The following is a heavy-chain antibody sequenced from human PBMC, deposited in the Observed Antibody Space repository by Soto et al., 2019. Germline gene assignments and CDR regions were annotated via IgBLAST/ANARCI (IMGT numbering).Heavy chain of an antibody. D-gene: IGHD6-19*01. V-gene: IGHV3-15*07. CDR2: IKSKTDGGTT. CDR3: TTDDLGSSGWYAFDY. Sequence: EVQLVESGGGLVKPGGSLRLSCAASGFTFSNACMNWVRQAPGKGLEWVGRIKSKTDGGTTDYAAPVKGRFTISRDDSKNTLYLQMNRLKTEDTAVYYCTTDDLGSSGWYAFDYWGQGTLVTVSS. J-gene: IGHJ4*02. CDR1: GFTFSNAC.